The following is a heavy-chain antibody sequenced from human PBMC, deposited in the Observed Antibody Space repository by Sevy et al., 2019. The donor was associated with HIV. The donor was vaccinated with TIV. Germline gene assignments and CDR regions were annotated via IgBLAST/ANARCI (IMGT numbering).Heavy chain of an antibody. V-gene: IGHV3-23*01. CDR3: AKGYVLRFLEWLPPGPSTHDAFDI. Sequence: GGSLRLSCAASGFTFSSYAMSWVRQAPGKGLEWVSAISGSGGSTYYADSVKGRFTISRDNSKNTLYLQMNSLRAEDTAVDYCAKGYVLRFLEWLPPGPSTHDAFDIWGQGTMVTVSS. D-gene: IGHD3-3*01. CDR2: ISGSGGST. J-gene: IGHJ3*02. CDR1: GFTFSSYA.